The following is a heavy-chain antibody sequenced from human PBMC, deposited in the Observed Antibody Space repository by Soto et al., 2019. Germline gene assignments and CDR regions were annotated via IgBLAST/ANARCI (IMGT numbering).Heavy chain of an antibody. CDR2: IYYSGST. J-gene: IGHJ4*02. D-gene: IGHD3-10*01. CDR1: GGSISSSSYY. CDR3: ARLLWGRESDY. V-gene: IGHV4-39*01. Sequence: SETLSLTCTVSGGSISSSSYYWGWIRQPPGKGLEWIGSIYYSGSTYYNPSLKSRVTISVDTFKNQFSLKLSSVTAADTAVYYCARLLWGRESDYWGQGTLVTVSS.